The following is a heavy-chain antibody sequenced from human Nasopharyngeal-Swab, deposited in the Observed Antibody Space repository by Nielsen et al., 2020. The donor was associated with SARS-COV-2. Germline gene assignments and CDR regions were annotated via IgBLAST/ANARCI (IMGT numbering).Heavy chain of an antibody. D-gene: IGHD4-23*01. J-gene: IGHJ4*02. CDR1: GGSISSGDYY. CDR2: IYYSGST. CDR3: ARVGFATVVTLHDY. V-gene: IGHV4-30-4*01. Sequence: SCTVSGGSISSGDYYWSWIRRPPGKGLEWIGYIYYSGSTYYNPSLKSRVTISVDASKNQFSLKLSSVTAADTAVYYCARVGFATVVTLHDYWGQGTLVTVSS.